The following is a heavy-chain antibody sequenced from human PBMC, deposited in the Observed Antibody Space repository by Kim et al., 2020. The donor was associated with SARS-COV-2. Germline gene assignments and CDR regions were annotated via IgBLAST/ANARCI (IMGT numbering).Heavy chain of an antibody. J-gene: IGHJ3*02. V-gene: IGHV4-31*02. Sequence: NPSLKSRVTIAVDTSKNQVSLKLSSGTAADTAMYYCARGGSYYYSPDLDIWGQGTMVTVSS. CDR3: ARGGSYYYSPDLDI. D-gene: IGHD1-26*01.